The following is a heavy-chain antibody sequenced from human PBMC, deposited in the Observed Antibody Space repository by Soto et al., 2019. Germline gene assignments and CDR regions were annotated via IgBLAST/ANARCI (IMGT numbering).Heavy chain of an antibody. CDR3: AREANWNYVEFDY. CDR2: IWYDASNK. CDR1: GFTFSTNA. V-gene: IGHV3-33*08. D-gene: IGHD1-7*01. Sequence: GGSLRLSCAASGFTFSTNAMTWVRQAPGKGLEWVAIIWYDASNKYYADSVKGRFTISRDNSKNKLYLQMNSLRAEDTAVYYCAREANWNYVEFDYWGQGTLVTVSS. J-gene: IGHJ4*02.